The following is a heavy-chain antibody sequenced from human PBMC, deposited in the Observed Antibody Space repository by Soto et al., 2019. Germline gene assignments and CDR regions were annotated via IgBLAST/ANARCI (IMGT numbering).Heavy chain of an antibody. J-gene: IGHJ5*02. CDR2: IGTLFDT. CDR1: GFTFNTYD. V-gene: IGHV3-13*01. CDR3: IRGRSNHYDSSPPPRFDP. D-gene: IGHD3-10*01. Sequence: EVQLEASGGGLVQPGGSLRLSCAASGFTFNTYDLHWVRQRRGKGLEWVSGIGTLFDTNYADSVMGRFTISRENARTSLYLQMDNLRVDVTAVYYCIRGRSNHYDSSPPPRFDPWGQGTLVTVSS.